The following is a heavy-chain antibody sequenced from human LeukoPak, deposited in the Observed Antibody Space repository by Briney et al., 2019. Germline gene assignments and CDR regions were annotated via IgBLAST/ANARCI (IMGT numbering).Heavy chain of an antibody. V-gene: IGHV3-21*01. Sequence: GGSLRLSCAASGFTFSSYSMNWVCQAPGKGLEWVSSISSDSIYIYYADSVKGRFTSSRDNAKNSLYLQMNSLRAEDTAVYYCARGSSSYDCWGQGTLLTVSS. D-gene: IGHD6-13*01. CDR1: GFTFSSYS. CDR3: ARGSSSYDC. CDR2: ISSDSIYI. J-gene: IGHJ4*02.